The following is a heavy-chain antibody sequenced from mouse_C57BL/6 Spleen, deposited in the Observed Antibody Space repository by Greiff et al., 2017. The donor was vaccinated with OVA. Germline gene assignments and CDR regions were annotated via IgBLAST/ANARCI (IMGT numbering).Heavy chain of an antibody. J-gene: IGHJ3*01. V-gene: IGHV1-53*01. CDR3: ARGIYDGYYPLAY. D-gene: IGHD2-3*01. Sequence: QVQLQQPGTELVKPGASVKLSCKASGYTFTSYWMHWVKQRPGQGLEWIGNINPSNGGTNYNEKFKSKATLTVDKSSSTAYMQLSSLTSEDSAVYDGARGIYDGYYPLAYWGQGTLVTVSA. CDR1: GYTFTSYW. CDR2: INPSNGGT.